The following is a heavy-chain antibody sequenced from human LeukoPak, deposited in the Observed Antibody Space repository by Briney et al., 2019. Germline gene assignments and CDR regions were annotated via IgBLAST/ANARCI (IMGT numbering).Heavy chain of an antibody. J-gene: IGHJ3*02. CDR1: GFTFDDYA. Sequence: GRSLRLSCAASGFTFDDYAMHWVRQAPGKGLEWVSCISWNSGSIVYAGSVKGRFTISRDNAKNSLYLQMNSLRAEDMALYYCAKDMFSRGDIVVVPAATAFDIWGQGTMVTVSS. V-gene: IGHV3-9*03. CDR3: AKDMFSRGDIVVVPAATAFDI. CDR2: ISWNSGSI. D-gene: IGHD2-2*01.